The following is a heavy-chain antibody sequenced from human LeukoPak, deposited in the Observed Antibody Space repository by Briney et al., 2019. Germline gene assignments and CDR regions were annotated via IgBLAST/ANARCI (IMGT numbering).Heavy chain of an antibody. CDR2: IYYSGST. J-gene: IGHJ4*02. CDR1: GGSISSSSYY. CDR3: ASVIYGSSLAGYFDY. D-gene: IGHD3-10*01. Sequence: SETLSLTCTVSGGSISSSSYYWGWIRQPPGKGLEWIGSIYYSGSTYYNPSLKSRVTISVDTSKNQFSLKLSSVTAADTAVYYCASVIYGSSLAGYFDYWGQGTLVTVSS. V-gene: IGHV4-39*01.